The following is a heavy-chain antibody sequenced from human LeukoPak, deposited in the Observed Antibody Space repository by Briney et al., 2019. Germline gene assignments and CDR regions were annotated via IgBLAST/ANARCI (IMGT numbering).Heavy chain of an antibody. CDR2: IYYSGST. CDR3: ARLIVATYAFDI. CDR1: GGSISSRFYF. J-gene: IGHJ3*02. D-gene: IGHD5-12*01. V-gene: IGHV4-39*01. Sequence: SETLSLTCTVSGGSISSRFYFWGWIRQPPGKGLEWIGYIYYSGSTYYNPSLKSRVTISVNTSKNQFSLILSSVTAPDTAVYYCARLIVATYAFDIWGQGTMVTVSS.